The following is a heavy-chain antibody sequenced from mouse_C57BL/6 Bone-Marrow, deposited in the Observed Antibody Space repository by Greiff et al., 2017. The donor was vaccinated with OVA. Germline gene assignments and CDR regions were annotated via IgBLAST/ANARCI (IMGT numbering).Heavy chain of an antibody. CDR1: GYAFSSSW. Sequence: VQRVESGPELVKPGASVKISCKASGYAFSSSWMNWVKQRPGKGLEWIGRIYPGDGDTNYNGKFKGKATLTADKSSSTAYMQLSSLTSEDSAVYFCASGAYGSSPFAYWGQGTLVTVSA. CDR3: ASGAYGSSPFAY. D-gene: IGHD1-1*01. J-gene: IGHJ3*01. CDR2: IYPGDGDT. V-gene: IGHV1-82*01.